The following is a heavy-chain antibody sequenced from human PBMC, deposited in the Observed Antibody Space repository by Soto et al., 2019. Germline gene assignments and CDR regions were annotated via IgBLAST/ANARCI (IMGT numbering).Heavy chain of an antibody. V-gene: IGHV3-23*01. J-gene: IGHJ4*02. D-gene: IGHD3-16*02. Sequence: EVQLLESGGGLVQPGGPLRLSCAASGFTFSSYAMSWVRQAPGKGLEWVSAISGSGGSTYYADSVKGRFTISRDNSKNTLYLQMNSLRAEDTAVYYCAKSFRSPLYYFDYWGQGTLVTVSS. CDR2: ISGSGGST. CDR3: AKSFRSPLYYFDY. CDR1: GFTFSSYA.